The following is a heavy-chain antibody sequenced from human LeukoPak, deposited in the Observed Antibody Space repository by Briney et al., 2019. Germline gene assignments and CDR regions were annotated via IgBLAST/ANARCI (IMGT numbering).Heavy chain of an antibody. D-gene: IGHD2-2*01. V-gene: IGHV3-23*01. CDR2: ISGSGGST. J-gene: IGHJ6*03. CDR1: GFTFSSYA. Sequence: GGSLRLSCAASGFTFSSYAMSWVRQAPGKGLEWVSAISGSGGSTYYADSVKGRFTISRDNSKSTLYLQMNSLRAEDTAVYYCAKDRQVPAAYYYMDVWGKGTTVTVSS. CDR3: AKDRQVPAAYYYMDV.